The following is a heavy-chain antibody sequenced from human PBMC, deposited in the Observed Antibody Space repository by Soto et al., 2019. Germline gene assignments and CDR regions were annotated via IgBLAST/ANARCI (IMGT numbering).Heavy chain of an antibody. CDR3: ATSVGIAPTGEDGMDV. D-gene: IGHD2-8*02. Sequence: SVKVSCKASGGTFSSYGFSWVRQAPGQGPEWIGGIIPILTTPNYAQKFQGRVTIVADESTTTVYMALSSLKFEDTAVYYCATSVGIAPTGEDGMDVWGQGTSVTVSS. CDR1: GGTFSSYG. V-gene: IGHV1-69*13. CDR2: IIPILTTP. J-gene: IGHJ6*02.